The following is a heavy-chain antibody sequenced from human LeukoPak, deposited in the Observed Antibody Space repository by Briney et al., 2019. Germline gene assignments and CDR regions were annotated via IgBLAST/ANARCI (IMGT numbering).Heavy chain of an antibody. D-gene: IGHD2-21*02. Sequence: GGSLRLSCAAAGFTFTSYAMSWVRQAPGKWLEWVSAISGSGGSTYYADSVKGRFTISRDNSKNTLYLKMNSLRAEDTAVYYCAKEETAYCGGDCYRSAFDIWGQGTMVTVSS. J-gene: IGHJ3*02. CDR1: GFTFTSYA. CDR3: AKEETAYCGGDCYRSAFDI. V-gene: IGHV3-23*01. CDR2: ISGSGGST.